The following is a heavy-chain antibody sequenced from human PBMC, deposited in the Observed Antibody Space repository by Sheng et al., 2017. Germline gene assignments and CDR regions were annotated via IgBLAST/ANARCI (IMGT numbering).Heavy chain of an antibody. D-gene: IGHD3-3*01. CDR3: AKMYYDFWSGYSGYYFDY. CDR1: GFTFSSYA. Sequence: EVQLLESGGGLVQPGGSLRLSCAASGFTFSSYAMSWVRQAPGKGLEWVSAISGSGGSTYYADSVKGRFTISRDNSKNTLYLQMNSLRAEDTAVYYCAKMYYDFWSGYSGYYFDYWGQGTLVTVSS. CDR2: ISGSGGST. J-gene: IGHJ4*02. V-gene: IGHV3-23*01.